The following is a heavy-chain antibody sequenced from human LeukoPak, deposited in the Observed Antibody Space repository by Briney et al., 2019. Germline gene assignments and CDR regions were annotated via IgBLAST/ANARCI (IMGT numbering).Heavy chain of an antibody. CDR1: GGSISSGSYY. Sequence: SQTLSLTCTVSGGSISSGSYYWSWIRQPAGKGLEWSGRIYTSGSTNYNPSLKSRVTISVDTSKNQFSLKLSSVTAADTAVYYCAKSSSGSPWIDYWGQGTLVTVSS. D-gene: IGHD1-26*01. CDR2: IYTSGST. J-gene: IGHJ4*02. CDR3: AKSSSGSPWIDY. V-gene: IGHV4-61*02.